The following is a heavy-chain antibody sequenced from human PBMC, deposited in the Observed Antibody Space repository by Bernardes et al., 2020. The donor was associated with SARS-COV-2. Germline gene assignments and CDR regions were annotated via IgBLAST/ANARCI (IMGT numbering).Heavy chain of an antibody. V-gene: IGHV4-59*01. CDR3: ATVVTGRPDY. Sequence: ETLSLTCTVSGGSISSYYWSWIRQPPGKGLEWIGYIYYSGSTNYNPSLKSRVTISVDTSKNQFSLKLSSATAADTALYYCATVVTGRPDYWGQGTLVTVSS. CDR2: IYYSGST. J-gene: IGHJ4*02. CDR1: GGSISSYY. D-gene: IGHD2-21*02.